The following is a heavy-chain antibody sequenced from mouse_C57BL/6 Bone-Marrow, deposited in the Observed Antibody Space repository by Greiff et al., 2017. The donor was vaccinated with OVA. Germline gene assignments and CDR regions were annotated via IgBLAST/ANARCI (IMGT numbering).Heavy chain of an antibody. Sequence: VQLKESGPELVKPGDSVKISCKASGYSFTGYFMNWVMQSHGKSLEWIGRINPYNGDTFYNQKFKGKATLTVDKSSSTAHMELRSLTSEDSAVYYCARWYDGYFAYWGQGTLVTVSA. CDR2: INPYNGDT. CDR3: ARWYDGYFAY. J-gene: IGHJ3*01. V-gene: IGHV1-20*01. CDR1: GYSFTGYF. D-gene: IGHD2-3*01.